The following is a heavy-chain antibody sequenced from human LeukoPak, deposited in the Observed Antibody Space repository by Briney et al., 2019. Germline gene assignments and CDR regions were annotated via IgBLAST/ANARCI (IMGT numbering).Heavy chain of an antibody. Sequence: GGSLRLSCAASGFTFSDYSMSWIRQAPGKGLEWVSSISSSGSTIYYADSVKDRFTISRDNAKNSLYLQMNSLRAEDTAVYYCASELNQAVWLLDYWGQETLVTVPS. J-gene: IGHJ4*02. V-gene: IGHV3-11*01. CDR1: GFTFSDYS. CDR2: ISSSGSTI. D-gene: IGHD5-12*01. CDR3: ASELNQAVWLLDY.